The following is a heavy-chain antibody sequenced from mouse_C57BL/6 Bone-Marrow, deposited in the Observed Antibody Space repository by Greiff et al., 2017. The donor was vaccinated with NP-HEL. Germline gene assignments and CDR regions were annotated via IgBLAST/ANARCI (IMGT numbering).Heavy chain of an antibody. CDR2: ISNLAYSI. Sequence: EVKLMESGGGLVQPGGSLKLSCAASGFTFSDYGMAWVRQAPRKGPEWVAFISNLAYSIYYADTVTGRFTISREYAKNTLYLEMSSLRSEDTAMYYCARASSYFDVWGTGTTVTVSS. J-gene: IGHJ1*03. CDR1: GFTFSDYG. V-gene: IGHV5-15*01. CDR3: ARASSYFDV.